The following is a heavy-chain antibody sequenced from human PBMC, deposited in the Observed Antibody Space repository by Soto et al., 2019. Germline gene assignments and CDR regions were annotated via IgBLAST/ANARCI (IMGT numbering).Heavy chain of an antibody. V-gene: IGHV4-34*01. D-gene: IGHD3-10*01. CDR2: INHSGST. J-gene: IGHJ5*02. CDR1: GGSFSGYY. Sequence: LSLTCAVYGGSFSGYYWSWIRQPPGKGLEWIGEINHSGSTNYNPSLKSRVTISVDTSKNQFSLKLSSVTAADTAVYYCARGNQYYYGSGSYYNNWFDTWGQGTLVTVSS. CDR3: ARGNQYYYGSGSYYNNWFDT.